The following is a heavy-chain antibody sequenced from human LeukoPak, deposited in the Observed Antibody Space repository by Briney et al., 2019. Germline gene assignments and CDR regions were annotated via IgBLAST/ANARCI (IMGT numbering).Heavy chain of an antibody. J-gene: IGHJ5*02. CDR1: GGSFSGYY. CDR2: VNHRGST. D-gene: IGHD7-27*01. V-gene: IGHV4-34*01. CDR3: AMVTLTGWTFDP. Sequence: SETLSLTCAVYGGSFSGYYWSWIRQPPGKGLEWIGEVNHRGSTNYNPSLKSRGTISVDTSKAHFSLKLTSVTAADTAVYYCAMVTLTGWTFDPWGQGTLVTVSS.